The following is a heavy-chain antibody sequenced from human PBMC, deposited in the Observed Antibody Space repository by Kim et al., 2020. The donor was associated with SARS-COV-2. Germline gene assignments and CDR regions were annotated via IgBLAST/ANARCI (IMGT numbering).Heavy chain of an antibody. CDR2: INHSGST. CDR3: ARGSRIRSYYDSSGYYYGAGRAEYFQH. D-gene: IGHD3-22*01. Sequence: SETLSLTCAVYGGSFSGYYWSWIRQPPGKGLEWIGEINHSGSTNYNPSLKSRVTISVDTSKNQFSLKLSSVTAADTAVYYCARGSRIRSYYDSSGYYYGAGRAEYFQHWGQGTLVTVSS. CDR1: GGSFSGYY. V-gene: IGHV4-34*01. J-gene: IGHJ1*01.